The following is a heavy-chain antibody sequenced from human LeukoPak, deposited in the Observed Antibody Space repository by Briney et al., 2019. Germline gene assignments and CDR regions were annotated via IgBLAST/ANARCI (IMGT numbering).Heavy chain of an antibody. V-gene: IGHV1-24*01. Sequence: ASVKVSCKVSGYTLTELSINWVRQAPGKGLEWMGGFDPEDGETIYAQKFQGRVTMTEDTSTDTAYMELSSLRSEDTAVYYCATDPRIVGATILEFDPWGQGTLVTVSS. J-gene: IGHJ5*02. CDR1: GYTLTELS. D-gene: IGHD1-26*01. CDR3: ATDPRIVGATILEFDP. CDR2: FDPEDGET.